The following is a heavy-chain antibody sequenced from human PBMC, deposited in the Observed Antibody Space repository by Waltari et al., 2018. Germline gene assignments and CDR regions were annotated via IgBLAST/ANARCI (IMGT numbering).Heavy chain of an antibody. CDR3: ARDRIGIVGAIDY. D-gene: IGHD1-26*01. Sequence: QVQLQESGPGLVKPSGTLSLTCAVSGGSITSNNWWSWVRQPPGKGLEWIGEIQPGGTTHYNPSLKSRVTISVDKSKTQFSLNLSSVTAADTAVYYCARDRIGIVGAIDYWGQGTLVIVSS. J-gene: IGHJ4*02. CDR2: IQPGGTT. CDR1: GGSITSNNW. V-gene: IGHV4-4*02.